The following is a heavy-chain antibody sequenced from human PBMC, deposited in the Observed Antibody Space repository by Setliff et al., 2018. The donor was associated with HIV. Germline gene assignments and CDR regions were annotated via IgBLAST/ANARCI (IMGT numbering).Heavy chain of an antibody. CDR1: GGSISSNY. V-gene: IGHV4-59*01. CDR3: ARFPLLHKNAFDI. Sequence: SETLSLTCTVSGGSISSNYWSWMRQPPGKGLEWIGHIYYSGSTNYNPSLKSRVTISVDTPRNQFSLNLSSVTAAETAVYYCARFPLLHKNAFDIWGQGTMVTVSS. CDR2: IYYSGST. D-gene: IGHD2-15*01. J-gene: IGHJ3*02.